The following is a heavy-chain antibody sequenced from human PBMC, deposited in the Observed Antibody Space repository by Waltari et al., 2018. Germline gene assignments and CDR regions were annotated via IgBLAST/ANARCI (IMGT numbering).Heavy chain of an antibody. D-gene: IGHD5-12*01. CDR3: ARWSRRDGYNSLFDY. V-gene: IGHV4-39*07. Sequence: QLQLQESGPGLVTPSETLSLTCTVSGGSISSSSYYWGWIRQPPGKGLEWIGSIYYSGSTYYNPSLKSRVTISVDTSKNQFSLKLSSVTAADTAVYYCARWSRRDGYNSLFDYWGQGTLVTVSS. CDR2: IYYSGST. J-gene: IGHJ4*02. CDR1: GGSISSSSYY.